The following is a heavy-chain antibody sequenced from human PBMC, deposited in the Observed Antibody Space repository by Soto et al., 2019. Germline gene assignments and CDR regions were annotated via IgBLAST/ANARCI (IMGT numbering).Heavy chain of an antibody. J-gene: IGHJ5*02. V-gene: IGHV4-4*02. Sequence: SQTMSLTCALSSPSIDKVYSWSYVPQSPGKGLGWSGETSHDGVTNYNPSLGGRVSISIDKSKKQFYLDLNSVTAADTAMYYCARNGDCTRAGCIVGWCDPWGPGTLVTVS. D-gene: IGHD2-8*01. CDR2: TSHDGVT. CDR1: SPSIDKVYS. CDR3: ARNGDCTRAGCIVGWCDP.